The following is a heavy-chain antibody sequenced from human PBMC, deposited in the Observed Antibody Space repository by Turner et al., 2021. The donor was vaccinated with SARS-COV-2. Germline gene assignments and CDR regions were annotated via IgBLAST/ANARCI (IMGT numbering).Heavy chain of an antibody. D-gene: IGHD4-17*01. J-gene: IGHJ4*02. V-gene: IGHV3-53*02. CDR2: IYSGGST. Sequence: EVQLVETGGGLIQPGGSLGLSCAASGFTVSSNYMSWVRQAPGKGLEWVSVIYSGGSTYYADSVKGRFTISRDNSKNTLYLQMNSLRAEDTAVYYCARDYGDFYFDYWGQGTLVTVSS. CDR3: ARDYGDFYFDY. CDR1: GFTVSSNY.